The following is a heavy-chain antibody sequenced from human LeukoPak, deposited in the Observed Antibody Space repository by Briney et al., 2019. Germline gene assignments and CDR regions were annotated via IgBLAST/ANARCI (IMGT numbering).Heavy chain of an antibody. CDR2: IRPDVGEK. D-gene: IGHD5-24*01. CDR1: GFRLSNYW. Sequence: RGSLRLSCAPSGFRLSNYWMTWVRQAPGEGREWVSNIRPDVGEKYYMPSVKGRFTFSRDSAKTSFYLQMNTLRAEDTAIYYCATMANNVFEHWGQGTLVTVSS. CDR3: ATMANNVFEH. J-gene: IGHJ5*02. V-gene: IGHV3-7*03.